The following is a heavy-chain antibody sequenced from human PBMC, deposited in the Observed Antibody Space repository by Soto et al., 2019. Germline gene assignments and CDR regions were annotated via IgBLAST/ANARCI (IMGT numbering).Heavy chain of an antibody. Sequence: QVQLQESGPGLVKPSEPLSLTCTVSGGSISSYYWSWIRQPPGKGLEWIGDIYYSGSTNYNPSPKSRATRSVYTSQNQFSLKLSAVSAADTAVYYCASRYGGTLDYWGQGTLVTVSS. CDR3: ASRYGGTLDY. D-gene: IGHD4-17*01. V-gene: IGHV4-59*08. J-gene: IGHJ4*02. CDR2: IYYSGST. CDR1: GGSISSYY.